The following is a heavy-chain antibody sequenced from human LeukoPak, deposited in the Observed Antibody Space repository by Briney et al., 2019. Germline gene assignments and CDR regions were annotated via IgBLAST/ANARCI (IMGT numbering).Heavy chain of an antibody. J-gene: IGHJ3*02. D-gene: IGHD1-14*01. CDR2: MHPDSGGT. CDR3: ARFGTDALDI. V-gene: IGHV1-2*02. CDR1: GYTFTDYY. Sequence: ASVKISCKASGYTFTDYYMHWVRQAPGQGLEWMGWMHPDSGGTKCAQKFQGRLTMTRDTSISTGYMELTRLRSDDTAIYYCARFGTDALDIWGQGTMVTVSS.